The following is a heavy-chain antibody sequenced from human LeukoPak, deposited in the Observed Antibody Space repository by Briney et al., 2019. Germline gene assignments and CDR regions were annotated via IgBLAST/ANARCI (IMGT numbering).Heavy chain of an antibody. J-gene: IGHJ5*02. CDR3: ARGGTTDWFDP. V-gene: IGHV3-30-3*01. Sequence: GRSLRLSCAASGFTFSSYAMHWVRQAPGKGLEWVAVISYDGSNKYYADSVKGRFTISRDNSKNTLYLQMNSLRAEDTAVYYCARGGTTDWFDPWGQGTLVTVSS. CDR1: GFTFSSYA. CDR2: ISYDGSNK. D-gene: IGHD1-7*01.